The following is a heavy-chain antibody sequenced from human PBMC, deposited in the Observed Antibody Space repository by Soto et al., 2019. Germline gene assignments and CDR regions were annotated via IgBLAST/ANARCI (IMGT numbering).Heavy chain of an antibody. CDR2: IWYDGSNK. CDR1: GFTFSSYG. CDR3: ARDRDYYGMDV. Sequence: QVQLVESGGGVVQPGRSLRLSCAASGFTFSSYGMHWVRQAAGKGLEWVAVIWYDGSNKYYADSVKGRFTISRDNSKNTLYLQMNSLRAEDTAVYYCARDRDYYGMDVWGQGTTVTVSS. V-gene: IGHV3-33*01. J-gene: IGHJ6*02.